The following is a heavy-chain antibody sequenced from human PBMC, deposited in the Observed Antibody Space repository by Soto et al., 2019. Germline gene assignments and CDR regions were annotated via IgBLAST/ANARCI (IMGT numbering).Heavy chain of an antibody. V-gene: IGHV1-58*01. D-gene: IGHD1-7*01. CDR1: GFTFTSSA. CDR2: IVVGSGNT. CDR3: AAGTGTLAGMDV. J-gene: IGHJ6*02. Sequence: SVNVSCNASGFTFTSSAVQWVRQARGQRLEWIGWIVVGSGNTNYAQKFQERVTITRDMSTSTAYMELSSLRSEDTAVYYCAAGTGTLAGMDVWGQGTTLTV.